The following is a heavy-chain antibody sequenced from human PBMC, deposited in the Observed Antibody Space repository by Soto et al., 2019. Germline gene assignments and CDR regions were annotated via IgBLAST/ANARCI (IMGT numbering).Heavy chain of an antibody. Sequence: QVQLVESGGGAVQPGRSLRLSCAASAFTFSGYAMHWVRQAPGKGLEWVAVILYDGSKNYYADSVKGRFTISRDDSKNTLYLQMNSLTIEDTAVYYCARAGLGWKSFDYWGQGTLVTVSS. CDR1: AFTFSGYA. CDR2: ILYDGSKN. J-gene: IGHJ4*02. CDR3: ARAGLGWKSFDY. D-gene: IGHD1-1*01. V-gene: IGHV3-30-3*01.